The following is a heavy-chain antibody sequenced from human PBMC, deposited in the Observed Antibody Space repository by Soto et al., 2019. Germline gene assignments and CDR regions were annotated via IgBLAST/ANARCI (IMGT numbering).Heavy chain of an antibody. V-gene: IGHV4-59*11. D-gene: IGHD3-9*01. Sequence: VQLQESGPGLVRPSETLSLTCSVSGASITAHSWNWIRQSPGEGLEWIGNVVYSVSSDYAPSLKSPVTISLDTSQNEFSLRLSSVTAADTAVYYCASRGLPFFDFLSPPQAVGAFDIWGQGTRVTVS. CDR1: GASITAHS. CDR2: VVYSVSS. CDR3: ASRGLPFFDFLSPPQAVGAFDI. J-gene: IGHJ3*02.